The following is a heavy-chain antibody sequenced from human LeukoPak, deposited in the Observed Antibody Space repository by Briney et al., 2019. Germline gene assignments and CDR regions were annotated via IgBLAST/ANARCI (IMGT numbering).Heavy chain of an antibody. J-gene: IGHJ4*02. Sequence: SETLSLTCTVSGGSISSSSYYWGWIRQPPGKGLEWIGSIYYSGSTYYNPSLKSRVTISVDTSKNQFSLKLSSVTAAGTAVYYCARNAVAGRHFDYWGQGTLVTVSS. CDR1: GGSISSSSYY. D-gene: IGHD6-19*01. CDR2: IYYSGST. V-gene: IGHV4-39*01. CDR3: ARNAVAGRHFDY.